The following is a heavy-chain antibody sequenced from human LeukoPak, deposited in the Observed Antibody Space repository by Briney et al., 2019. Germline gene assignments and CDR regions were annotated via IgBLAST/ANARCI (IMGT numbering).Heavy chain of an antibody. Sequence: SETLSLTCAVYSGSFSDYYWSWIRLSPGKGLEWIGEINHSGNTHYSSALKSRVTISVDTSKNQFPLKLSSMTAADTAVYYCAPYYDISGYRFDYWGQGTLVTVS. J-gene: IGHJ4*02. V-gene: IGHV4-34*01. D-gene: IGHD3-22*01. CDR2: INHSGNT. CDR1: SGSFSDYY. CDR3: APYYDISGYRFDY.